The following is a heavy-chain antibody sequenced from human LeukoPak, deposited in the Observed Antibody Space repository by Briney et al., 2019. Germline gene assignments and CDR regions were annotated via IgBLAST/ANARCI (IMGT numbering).Heavy chain of an antibody. V-gene: IGHV3-23*01. Sequence: GGSLRLSCAASGFAFSGYPMSWVRQAPGKGLEWVSTISNSDYSTYYADSVKGRFTISRANSENTLYLQMNNLRAEDTAVYYCAKVTGYLLWGQGTLVTVSS. CDR3: AKVTGYLL. D-gene: IGHD1-14*01. CDR1: GFAFSGYP. J-gene: IGHJ4*02. CDR2: ISNSDYST.